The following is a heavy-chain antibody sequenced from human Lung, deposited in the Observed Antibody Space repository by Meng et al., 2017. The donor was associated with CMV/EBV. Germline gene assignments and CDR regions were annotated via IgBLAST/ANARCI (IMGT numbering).Heavy chain of an antibody. CDR3: ASFPPPGKQWLVTDY. Sequence: QVQLPESGPGLVKPSGTLSFTCAVSGGSISSSNWWSWVRQPPGKGLEWIGEIYHSGSTNYNPSLKSRVTISVDKSKNQFSLKLSSVTAADTAVYYCASFPPPGKQWLVTDYWGQGTLVTVFS. D-gene: IGHD6-19*01. J-gene: IGHJ4*02. V-gene: IGHV4-4*02. CDR2: IYHSGST. CDR1: GGSISSSNW.